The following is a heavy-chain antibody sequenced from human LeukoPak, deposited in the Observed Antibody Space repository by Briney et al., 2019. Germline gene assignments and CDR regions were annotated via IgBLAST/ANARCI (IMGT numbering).Heavy chain of an antibody. CDR3: ARTTGGAAAGPFDP. V-gene: IGHV1-46*01. CDR1: GYTFTSYY. J-gene: IGHJ5*02. CDR2: INPSGGST. D-gene: IGHD6-13*01. Sequence: ASVKVSCKASGYTFTSYYMHWVRQAPGQGLEWMGIINPSGGSTSYAQKFQGRVTMTRDTSISTAYMELSRLRSDDTAVYYCARTTGGAAAGPFDPWGQGTLVTVSS.